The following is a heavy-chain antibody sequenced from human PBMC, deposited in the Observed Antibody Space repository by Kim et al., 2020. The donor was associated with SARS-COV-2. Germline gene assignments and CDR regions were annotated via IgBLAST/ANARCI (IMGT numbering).Heavy chain of an antibody. V-gene: IGHV3-13*04. CDR2: IGTAGDT. D-gene: IGHD3-10*01. Sequence: GGSLRLSCAASGFTFSSYDMHWVRQATGKGLEWVSAIGTAGDTYYPGSVKGRFTISRENAKNSLYLQMNSLRAGDTAVYYCARGRKGLYYYGSGSYQGNWFDPWGQGTLVTVSS. J-gene: IGHJ5*02. CDR1: GFTFSSYD. CDR3: ARGRKGLYYYGSGSYQGNWFDP.